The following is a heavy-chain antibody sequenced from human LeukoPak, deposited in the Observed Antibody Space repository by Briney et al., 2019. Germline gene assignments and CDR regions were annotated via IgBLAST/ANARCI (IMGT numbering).Heavy chain of an antibody. CDR2: IYSGGST. Sequence: GGSLRLSCAASGFTVSSNYMSWVRQAPGKGLEWVSVIYSGGSTYYADSVKGRFTISRDNSKNTLYLQMNSLRAEDTAVYYRARSGYYYQLDYWGQGTLVTVSS. CDR1: GFTVSSNY. CDR3: ARSGYYYQLDY. D-gene: IGHD3-9*01. J-gene: IGHJ4*02. V-gene: IGHV3-66*01.